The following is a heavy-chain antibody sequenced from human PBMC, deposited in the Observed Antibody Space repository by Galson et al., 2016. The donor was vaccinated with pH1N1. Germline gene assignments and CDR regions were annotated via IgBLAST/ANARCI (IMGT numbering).Heavy chain of an antibody. CDR2: TYYRSKWFY. Sequence: CAISGDSVSSNSAAWNWIRQSPSRGLEWLGRTYYRSKWFYNYAVSVQGRITINPDTSKNTLYLQMISLRAEDTAVYYCGRGLYSESSVGIDLWGQGTPVTVSS. J-gene: IGHJ5*02. CDR3: GRGLYSESSVGIDL. D-gene: IGHD6-13*01. CDR1: GDSVSSNSAA. V-gene: IGHV6-1*01.